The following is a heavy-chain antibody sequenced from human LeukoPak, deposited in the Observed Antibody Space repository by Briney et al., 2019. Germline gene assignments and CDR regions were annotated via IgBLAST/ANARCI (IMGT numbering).Heavy chain of an antibody. V-gene: IGHV4-59*08. CDR1: GGSISSYY. CDR3: ARHISSGWYAVYGHPSYYYYGMDV. D-gene: IGHD6-19*01. Sequence: SETLSLTCIVSGGSISSYYWSWIRQPPGKGLEWIGYIYYSGSTNYNPSLKSRVTISVDTSKNQFSLKLSSVTAADTAVYYCARHISSGWYAVYGHPSYYYYGMDVWGQGTTVTVSS. J-gene: IGHJ6*02. CDR2: IYYSGST.